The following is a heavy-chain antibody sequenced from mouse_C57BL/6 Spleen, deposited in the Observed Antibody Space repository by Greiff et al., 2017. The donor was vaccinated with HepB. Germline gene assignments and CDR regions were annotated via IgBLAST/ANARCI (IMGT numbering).Heavy chain of an antibody. D-gene: IGHD4-1*01. Sequence: EVMLVESGAELVRPGSSVKMSCKTSGYTFTSYGINWVKQRHGQGLEWIGYIYIGNGYTEYNEKFKGKATLTSETSSSTAYMQLSSLTSEDSAIYFCARGDNWEGAYFDYWGQGTTLTVSS. CDR1: GYTFTSYG. CDR2: IYIGNGYT. CDR3: ARGDNWEGAYFDY. J-gene: IGHJ2*01. V-gene: IGHV1-58*01.